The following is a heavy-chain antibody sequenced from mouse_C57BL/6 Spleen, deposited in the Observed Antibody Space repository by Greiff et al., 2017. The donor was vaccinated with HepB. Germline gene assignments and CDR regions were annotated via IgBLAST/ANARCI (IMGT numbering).Heavy chain of an antibody. D-gene: IGHD1-1*01. V-gene: IGHV5-9*01. CDR2: ISGGGGNT. J-gene: IGHJ3*01. Sequence: EVKLQESGGGLVKPGGSLKLSCAASGFTFSSYTMSWVRQTPEKRLEWVATISGGGGNTYYPDSVKGRFTISRDNAKNTLYLQMSSLRSEDTALYYCARQGVYYGSSWFAYWGQGTLVTVSA. CDR1: GFTFSSYT. CDR3: ARQGVYYGSSWFAY.